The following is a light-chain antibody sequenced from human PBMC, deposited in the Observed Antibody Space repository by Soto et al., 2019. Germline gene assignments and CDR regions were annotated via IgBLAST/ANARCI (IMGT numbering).Light chain of an antibody. CDR3: HSYDSRLNCYV. Sequence: VLTQPPSVSGAPGQRVTISCTGSNSNIGAGFAVHWYQQLPGTAPKLLIHGNNNRPSGVPDRFSGSKSDTSASLAITGLQADDEADYYCHSYDSRLNCYVFGTGTKLTVL. CDR1: NSNIGAGFA. J-gene: IGLJ1*01. CDR2: GNN. V-gene: IGLV1-40*01.